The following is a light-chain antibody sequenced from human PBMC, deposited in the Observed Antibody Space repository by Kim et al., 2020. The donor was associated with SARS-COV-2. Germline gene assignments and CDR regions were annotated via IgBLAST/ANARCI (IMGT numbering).Light chain of an antibody. J-gene: IGLJ2*01. CDR2: EVS. V-gene: IGLV2-8*01. CDR1: SSDVGGYNY. CDR3: TSYAGSNNLVL. Sequence: QSVVTQPPSASGSPGQSVTISCTGTSSDVGGYNYVSWYQQHPGKAPKLMIYEVSKRPSGVPDRFSGSKSGNTASLTVSGLQAEDEADYYCTSYAGSNNLVLFGGGTQLTVL.